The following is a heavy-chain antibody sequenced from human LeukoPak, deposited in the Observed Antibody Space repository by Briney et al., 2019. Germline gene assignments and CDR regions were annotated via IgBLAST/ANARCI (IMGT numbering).Heavy chain of an antibody. Sequence: GGSLRLSCAASGFTFSDFYMTWIRQAPGKGLEWVSYITSAGSTYYADSVKGRFTISRDNAKNSLYLQMNSLRAEDTAVYYCARDPSSGWYLKGWFDPWGQGTLVTVSS. J-gene: IGHJ5*02. CDR3: ARDPSSGWYLKGWFDP. V-gene: IGHV3-69-1*01. CDR2: ITSAGST. CDR1: GFTFSDFY. D-gene: IGHD6-19*01.